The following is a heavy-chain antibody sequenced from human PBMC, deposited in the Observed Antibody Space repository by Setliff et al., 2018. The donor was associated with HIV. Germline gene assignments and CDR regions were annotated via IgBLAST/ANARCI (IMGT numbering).Heavy chain of an antibody. D-gene: IGHD5-18*01. CDR3: ARGGITAYYFDH. V-gene: IGHV6-1*01. Sequence: SQTLSLTCAISGGSVSSDSAAWNWIRQSPSRGLEWLARTYYRSKWYTDYAVSVKSRITINPDTSRNQFSLQLSSVIPDDSAVYFCARGGITAYYFDHWAQGTLVTVSS. CDR1: GGSVSSDSAA. J-gene: IGHJ4*02. CDR2: TYYRSKWYT.